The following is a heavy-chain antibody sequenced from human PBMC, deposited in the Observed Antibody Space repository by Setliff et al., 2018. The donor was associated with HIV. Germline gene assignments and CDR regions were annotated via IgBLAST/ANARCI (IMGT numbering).Heavy chain of an antibody. J-gene: IGHJ2*01. Sequence: SETLSLTCTVSGGSISSGYYYWTWIRQPAGKGLEWIGRIYTTGSTNYSPSLKSRVTISLDTSKNQFSLKLSSVTAADTAVYYCLLWTGYYTYWFFDLWGRGALVTVSS. CDR2: IYTTGST. CDR3: LLWTGYYTYWFFDL. CDR1: GGSISSGYYY. V-gene: IGHV4-61*02. D-gene: IGHD3-3*01.